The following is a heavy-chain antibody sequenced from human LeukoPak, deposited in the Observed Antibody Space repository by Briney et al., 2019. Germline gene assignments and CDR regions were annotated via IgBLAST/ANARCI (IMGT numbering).Heavy chain of an antibody. D-gene: IGHD4-11*01. CDR2: IHTSGST. J-gene: IGHJ4*02. V-gene: IGHV4-4*07. CDR3: ARHDYSNYPVFNY. CDR1: GGSISSYY. Sequence: SETLSLTCTASGGSISSYYWSWIRQPAGKGLEWIGRIHTSGSTNYNPSLKSRVTMSVDTSKNQFSLKLSSVTAADTAVYYCARHDYSNYPVFNYWGQGTLVTVSS.